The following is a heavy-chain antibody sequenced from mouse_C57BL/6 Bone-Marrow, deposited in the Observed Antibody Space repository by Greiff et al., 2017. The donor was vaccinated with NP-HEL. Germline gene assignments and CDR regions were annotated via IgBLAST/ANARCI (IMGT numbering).Heavy chain of an antibody. CDR3: ARCGYPYYFDY. CDR1: LFSFPSSF. J-gene: IGHJ2*01. Sequence: HLLPSFSVLLTPVSSVTVSFPSSLFSFPSSFLSCFLHCPFPGLAWIGVINPGCGGTNYNEKFKGKATLTADKSSSTAYMQLSSLTSEDSAVYFCARCGYPYYFDYWGQGTTLTVSS. CDR2: INPGCGGT. D-gene: IGHD1-2*01. V-gene: IGHV1-54*01.